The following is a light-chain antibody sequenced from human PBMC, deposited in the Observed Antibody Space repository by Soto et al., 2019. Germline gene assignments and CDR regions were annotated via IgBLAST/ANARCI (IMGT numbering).Light chain of an antibody. CDR3: QQYNSYPWT. CDR2: KAS. Sequence: DIQMTQSPSTLSASVGDKVTITCRASQSISSWLAWYQQKPGKAPKLLIYKASTLESGVTSNFSVSGSGTEFTLSISSLQPEDFATYYCQQYNSYPWTFGQGTKVDVK. J-gene: IGKJ1*01. CDR1: QSISSW. V-gene: IGKV1-5*03.